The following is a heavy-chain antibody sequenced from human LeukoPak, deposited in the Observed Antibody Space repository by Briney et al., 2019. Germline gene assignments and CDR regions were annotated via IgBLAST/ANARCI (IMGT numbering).Heavy chain of an antibody. CDR1: GFTFSTST. D-gene: IGHD2-2*01. CDR3: AREQYQLLSPLDAFDI. Sequence: GGSLRLSCEASGFTFSTSTMHWVRQAPGKGLEWGANINQHGGDIHYVDSVKGRFTISRDNAKNSVYLQMNSLRAEDTAVYYCAREQYQLLSPLDAFDIWGQGTMVTVSS. CDR2: INQHGGDI. J-gene: IGHJ3*02. V-gene: IGHV3-7*01.